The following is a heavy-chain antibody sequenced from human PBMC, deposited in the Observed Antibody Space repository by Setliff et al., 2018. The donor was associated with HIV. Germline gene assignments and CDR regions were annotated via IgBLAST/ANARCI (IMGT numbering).Heavy chain of an antibody. V-gene: IGHV3-20*04. CDR2: ITWNSNNT. CDR3: ARDVPRYSVSGGYLNY. J-gene: IGHJ4*02. Sequence: SLRLSCAASGFIFDDYGMNWVRQVPGKGLEWVAGITWNSNNTGYGDSVKGRFTIFRDNAKSSLYLQMSSLRAEDTAIYYCARDVPRYSVSGGYLNYWGQGTPVTVSS. CDR1: GFIFDDYG. D-gene: IGHD2-21*02.